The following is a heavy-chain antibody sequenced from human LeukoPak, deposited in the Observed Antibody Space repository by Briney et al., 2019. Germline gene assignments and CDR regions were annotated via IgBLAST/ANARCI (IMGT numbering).Heavy chain of an antibody. CDR3: AREGSTYGSNWFDP. J-gene: IGHJ5*02. CDR2: IYYSGST. Sequence: SETLSLTCTVSGGSMSSYYWSWIRQPPGKGLEWIGYIYYSGSTNYNPSLKSRVTISVDTSKNQFSLKLSSVTAADTAVYYCAREGSTYGSNWFDPWGQGTLVTVSS. D-gene: IGHD3-10*01. V-gene: IGHV4-59*01. CDR1: GGSMSSYY.